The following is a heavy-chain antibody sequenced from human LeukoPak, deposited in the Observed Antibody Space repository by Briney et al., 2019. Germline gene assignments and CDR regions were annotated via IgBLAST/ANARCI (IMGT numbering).Heavy chain of an antibody. CDR3: ARDRNYVPDY. V-gene: IGHV3-74*01. Sequence: GGSLRLSCAASGFTFSTYWMHWVRRAPGKGLVWVSRIYSDGSGTIYADSVKGRFTISRDNAKNTLYLQMNSLRAEDTAVYYCARDRNYVPDYWGQGTLVTVSS. J-gene: IGHJ4*02. CDR1: GFTFSTYW. CDR2: IYSDGSGT. D-gene: IGHD3-10*02.